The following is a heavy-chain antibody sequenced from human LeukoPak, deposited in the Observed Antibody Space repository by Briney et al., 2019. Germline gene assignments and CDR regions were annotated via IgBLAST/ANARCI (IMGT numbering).Heavy chain of an antibody. CDR1: GDSISSSSYY. CDR3: ARRRLTSSWSTGGYFDY. J-gene: IGHJ4*02. Sequence: SETLSLTCTVSGDSISSSSYYWGWIRQPPGKGLEWIGSIYYSGSTYYNPSLKSRVTISVDTSKNQFSLKLSSVTATDTAVYYCARRRLTSSWSTGGYFDYWGQGTLVTVSS. D-gene: IGHD6-13*01. CDR2: IYYSGST. V-gene: IGHV4-39*01.